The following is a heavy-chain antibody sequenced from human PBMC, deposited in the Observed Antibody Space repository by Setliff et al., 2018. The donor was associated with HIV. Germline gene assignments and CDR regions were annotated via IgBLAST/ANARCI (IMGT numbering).Heavy chain of an antibody. V-gene: IGHV1-69*13. CDR3: ARGGNYYDSSGGFDY. D-gene: IGHD3-22*01. CDR1: GGTFSSYA. Sequence: SVMVSCKASGGTFSSYAISWVRQAPGQGPEWMGGIIPIFGTANYAQKFQGRVTITADESTSTAYMELSSLRSEDTAVYYCARGGNYYDSSGGFDYWGQGTLVTVSS. CDR2: IIPIFGTA. J-gene: IGHJ4*02.